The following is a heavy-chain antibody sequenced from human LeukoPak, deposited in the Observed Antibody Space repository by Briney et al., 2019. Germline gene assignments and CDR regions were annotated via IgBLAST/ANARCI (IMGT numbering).Heavy chain of an antibody. Sequence: KTSGTLSLTCAVSGDSGDSISSSNYWSWVRQPPGKGLEWIGEIYHSGRTNSNPSLKSRVTISVDKSKNQFSLRLNSVTAADTAVYYCARVGPYVTKPDYWGQGTLVTVSS. J-gene: IGHJ4*02. D-gene: IGHD4-17*01. CDR3: ARVGPYVTKPDY. CDR1: GDSGDSISSSNY. V-gene: IGHV4-4*02. CDR2: IYHSGRT.